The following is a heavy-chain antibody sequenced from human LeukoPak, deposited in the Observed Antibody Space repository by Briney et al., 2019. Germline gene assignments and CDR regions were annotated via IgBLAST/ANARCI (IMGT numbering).Heavy chain of an antibody. J-gene: IGHJ4*02. Sequence: SETLSLTCTVSGVSITSYYWSWIRQPPGKGLEWIGYNYYSGSSNYNPSLKSRVTISLDTSNSQFSLKLNSVTAADTAVYYCARTLGESYDSWGQGTLVTVSS. V-gene: IGHV4-59*01. CDR2: NYYSGSS. CDR1: GVSITSYY. D-gene: IGHD3-10*01. CDR3: ARTLGESYDS.